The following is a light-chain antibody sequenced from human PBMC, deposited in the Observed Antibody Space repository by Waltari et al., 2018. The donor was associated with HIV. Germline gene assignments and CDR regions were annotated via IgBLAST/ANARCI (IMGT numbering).Light chain of an antibody. CDR3: QHYDSYSPRYT. CDR1: QSISSW. V-gene: IGKV1-5*03. CDR2: KAS. Sequence: DIQMTQSTSTLSASVGDRVTITCRASQSISSWLAWYQQKAGKAPKLLIYKASSLESGVPSRFSGTGSGTEFTLTISSLQPDDFATYYCQHYDSYSPRYTFGQGTKLEIK. J-gene: IGKJ2*01.